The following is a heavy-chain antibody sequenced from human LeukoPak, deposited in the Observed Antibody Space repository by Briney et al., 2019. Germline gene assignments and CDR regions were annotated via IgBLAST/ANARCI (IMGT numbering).Heavy chain of an antibody. V-gene: IGHV3-23*01. J-gene: IGHJ4*02. CDR3: AKDSVVRGVMNLYYFDY. CDR1: GFTFSSYA. D-gene: IGHD3-10*01. Sequence: PGGSLRLSCAASGFTFSSYAMSWVRQAPGKGLEWVSAISGSGGSTYYADSVKGRFTISRDNSKNTLYLQMNSLRAEDTAVYYCAKDSVVRGVMNLYYFDYWGQGTLVTVSS. CDR2: ISGSGGST.